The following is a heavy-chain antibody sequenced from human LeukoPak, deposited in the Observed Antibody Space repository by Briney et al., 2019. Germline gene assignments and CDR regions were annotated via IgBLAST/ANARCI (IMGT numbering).Heavy chain of an antibody. CDR2: IYHSGST. CDR3: ARGSVVVPAAIPYFDY. V-gene: IGHV4-30-2*01. J-gene: IGHJ4*02. Sequence: SETLSLTCTVSGGSISSGGYYWSWIRQPPGKGLEWIGYIYHSGSTYYNPSLKSRVTISVDRSKNQFSLKLSSVTAADTAVYYCARGSVVVPAAIPYFDYWGQGTLVTVSS. CDR1: GGSISSGGYY. D-gene: IGHD2-2*02.